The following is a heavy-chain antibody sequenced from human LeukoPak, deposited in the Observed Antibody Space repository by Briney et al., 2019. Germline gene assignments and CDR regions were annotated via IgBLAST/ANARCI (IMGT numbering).Heavy chain of an antibody. Sequence: GGSLRLSCAASGFTFSSYTMSWVRRAPGKGLEWVSGTSASGGSTYYADSVKGRFTISRDNSKNTLYLQMNSLRAEDTAVYYCAKTYSYGHNFDYWGQGTLVTVSS. J-gene: IGHJ4*02. CDR3: AKTYSYGHNFDY. D-gene: IGHD5-18*01. V-gene: IGHV3-23*01. CDR1: GFTFSSYT. CDR2: TSASGGST.